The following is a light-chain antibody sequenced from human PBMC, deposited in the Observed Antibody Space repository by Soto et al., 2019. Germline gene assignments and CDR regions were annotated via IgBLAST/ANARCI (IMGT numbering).Light chain of an antibody. CDR3: QQYSDSPIS. V-gene: IGKV3-15*01. Sequence: EIVMTQSPTTLSVSPGERATLSCRASQSVTNNLAWYQQRPGQAPRLLIRGASTRASGVPARFSGSGSGTDFTLTISRLQSEDFAVYYCQQYSDSPISFGPGTKVDLK. J-gene: IGKJ3*01. CDR2: GAS. CDR1: QSVTNN.